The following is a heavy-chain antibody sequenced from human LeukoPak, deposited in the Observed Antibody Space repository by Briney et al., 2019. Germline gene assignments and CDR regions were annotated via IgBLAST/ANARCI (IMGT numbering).Heavy chain of an antibody. J-gene: IGHJ4*02. CDR3: AKERGYSYGYGMGTFDY. CDR2: IWYDGSNK. CDR1: GFTFSSYG. Sequence: PGRSLRLSCAASGFTFSSYGMHWVRQAPGKGLEWVAVIWYDGSNKYYADSVKGRFTISRDNSKNTLYLQMNSLRAEDTAVYYCAKERGYSYGYGMGTFDYWGQGTLVTVSS. V-gene: IGHV3-33*06. D-gene: IGHD5-18*01.